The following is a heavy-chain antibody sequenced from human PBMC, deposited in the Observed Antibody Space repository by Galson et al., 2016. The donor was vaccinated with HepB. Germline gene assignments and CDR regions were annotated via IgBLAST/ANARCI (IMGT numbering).Heavy chain of an antibody. CDR2: IHPEDSDI. J-gene: IGHJ6*02. V-gene: IGHV5-51*01. Sequence: QSGAEVKKPGESLNISCKASGYKFPRHYIGWVRQTPGKGLEWVGIIHPEDSDIRYSPSFQGTVTMSVDKSISTAYLQWSRLKASDTGKYYCARHDLSFTYDYFYGLDVWGQGTTVAVSS. CDR1: GYKFPRHY. CDR3: ARHDLSFTYDYFYGLDV.